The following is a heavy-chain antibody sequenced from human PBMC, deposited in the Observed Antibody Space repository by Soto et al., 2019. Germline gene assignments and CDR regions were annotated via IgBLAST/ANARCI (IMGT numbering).Heavy chain of an antibody. CDR1: GDTFTNFV. D-gene: IGHD3-10*01. J-gene: IGHJ5*02. V-gene: IGHV1-18*01. CDR2: IATYNSNR. Sequence: HLGQSGPEVKKPGASITVSCKTSGDTFTNFVLSWVRQAPGQGLEWMGWIATYNSNRNYAQKFHGRLTLTTDTATSTAYMEMKNLGSDDTAVYYCARVGRGVVNWFDPWGQGPLVTVS. CDR3: ARVGRGVVNWFDP.